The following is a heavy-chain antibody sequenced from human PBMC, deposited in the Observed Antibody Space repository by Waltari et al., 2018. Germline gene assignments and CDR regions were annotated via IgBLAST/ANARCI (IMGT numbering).Heavy chain of an antibody. CDR2: IYQSGSS. D-gene: IGHD3-22*01. CDR1: GYSMASGYY. V-gene: IGHV4-38-2*01. CDR3: VAAKEYYYDGSGDDAFET. Sequence: QVQLQDSGPGLAKSSETLSLTCAASGYSMASGYYWGWFRQPPRKGLEWIASIYQSGSSDYNPSLRSRVTISVDTSRNQFSLEMTSVTATDTATYYCVAAKEYYYDGSGDDAFETWGQGTLVTVSS. J-gene: IGHJ3*02.